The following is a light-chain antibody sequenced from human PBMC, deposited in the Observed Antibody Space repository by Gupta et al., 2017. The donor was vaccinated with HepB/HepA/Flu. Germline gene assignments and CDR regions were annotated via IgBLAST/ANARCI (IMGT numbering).Light chain of an antibody. CDR1: QSISSTN. V-gene: IGKV3-20*01. CDR2: GVS. J-gene: IGKJ1*01. CDR3: QQYGSSPWT. Sequence: EIVLTQSPGTLSLSPGERATLSCRASQSISSTNLAWYQQMSGQASRLLIYGVSSRGTGIPERFSGSGSGTDFTLTISRLEPEDFAVYYCQQYGSSPWTFGQGTKVEIK.